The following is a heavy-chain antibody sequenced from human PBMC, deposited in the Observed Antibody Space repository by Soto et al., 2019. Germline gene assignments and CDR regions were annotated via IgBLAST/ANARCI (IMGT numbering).Heavy chain of an antibody. D-gene: IGHD3-10*01. CDR1: GFTFSSYA. CDR2: ISGSGGST. CDR3: AKDRVNYGYYFDY. V-gene: IGHV3-23*01. Sequence: GGSLRLPCAASGFTFSSYAMSWVRQAPGKGLEWVSAISGSGGSTYYADSVKGRFTISRDNSKNTLYLQMNSLRAEDTAVYYCAKDRVNYGYYFDYWGQGTLVTVSS. J-gene: IGHJ4*02.